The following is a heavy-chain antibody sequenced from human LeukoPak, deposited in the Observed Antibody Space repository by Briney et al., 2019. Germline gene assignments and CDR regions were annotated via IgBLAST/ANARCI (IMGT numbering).Heavy chain of an antibody. V-gene: IGHV4-34*01. CDR2: INHSGST. CDR3: ARGEGSGSYYNWFDP. Sequence: SETLSPTCAVYGGSFSGYYWSWIRQPPGKGLEWIGEINHSGSTNYNPSLKSRVTISVDTSKNQFSLKLSSVTAADTAVYYCARGEGSGSYYNWFDPWGQGTLVTVSS. D-gene: IGHD3-10*01. J-gene: IGHJ5*02. CDR1: GGSFSGYY.